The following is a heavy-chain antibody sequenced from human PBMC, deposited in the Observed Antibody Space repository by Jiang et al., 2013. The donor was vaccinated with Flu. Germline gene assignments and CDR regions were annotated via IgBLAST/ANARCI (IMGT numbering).Heavy chain of an antibody. CDR1: FSSYA. CDR2: IIPIFGTA. D-gene: IGHD5-24*01. Sequence: FSSYAISWVRQAPGQGLEWMGGIIPIFGTANYAQKFQGRVTITADKSTSTAYMELSSLRSEDTAVYYCARVVGGDGLTYYFDYWGQGTLVTVSS. CDR3: ARVVGGDGLTYYFDY. V-gene: IGHV1-69*06. J-gene: IGHJ4*02.